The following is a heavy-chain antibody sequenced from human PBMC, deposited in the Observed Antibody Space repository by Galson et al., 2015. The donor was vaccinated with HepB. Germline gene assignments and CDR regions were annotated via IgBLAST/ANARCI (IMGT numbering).Heavy chain of an antibody. D-gene: IGHD6-19*01. J-gene: IGHJ4*02. CDR2: IYSGGST. CDR3: ATRIAVADFDY. CDR1: GFTVSSNY. V-gene: IGHV3-66*04. Sequence: SLRLSCAASGFTVSSNYMSWVRQAPGKGLEWVSVIYSGGSTYYADSVKGRFTISRDNSKNTLYLQMISLRVEDTAVYYCATRIAVADFDYWGQGTLVTVSP.